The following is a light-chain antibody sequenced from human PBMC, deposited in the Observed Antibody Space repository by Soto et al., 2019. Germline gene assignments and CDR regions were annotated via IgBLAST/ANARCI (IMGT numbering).Light chain of an antibody. Sequence: VLTQSPGPVSFAAGERATISCRASQSISSNYIAWYQHKHGQAPRLLIDVASSRATGTPHRFSGSGSGTDFTLNSSRLEPEDCGVFYCQQYVGSPPYTVRRGTRLEIK. J-gene: IGKJ2*01. CDR3: QQYVGSPPYT. CDR2: VAS. V-gene: IGKV3-20*01. CDR1: QSISSNY.